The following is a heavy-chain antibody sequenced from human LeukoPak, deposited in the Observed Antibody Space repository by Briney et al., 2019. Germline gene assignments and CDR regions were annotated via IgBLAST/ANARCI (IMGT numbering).Heavy chain of an antibody. V-gene: IGHV3-48*03. D-gene: IGHD3-10*02. J-gene: IGHJ6*04. CDR1: GFTFSSYE. CDR3: AELGITMIGGV. CDR2: ISSSGSTI. Sequence: GGSLRLSCAASGFTFSSYEMNWVRQAPGKGLEWVSYISSSGSTIYYADSVKGRFTISRDNAKNSLYLQMNSLRAEDTAVYYCAELGITMIGGVLGKGTTVTISS.